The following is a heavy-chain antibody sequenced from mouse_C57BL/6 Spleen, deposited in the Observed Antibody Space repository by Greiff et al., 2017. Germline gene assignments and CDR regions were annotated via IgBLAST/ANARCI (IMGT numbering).Heavy chain of an antibody. CDR1: GYSFTGYY. CDR2: INPSTGGT. Sequence: EVQLQQSGPELVKPGASVKISCKASGYSFTGYYMNWVKQSPEKSLEWIGEINPSTGGTTYNQKFKAKATLTVDKSSSTAYMQLKSLTSEDSAVYYCARSHYGSSYYAMDYWGQGTSVTVSS. V-gene: IGHV1-42*01. J-gene: IGHJ4*01. CDR3: ARSHYGSSYYAMDY. D-gene: IGHD1-1*01.